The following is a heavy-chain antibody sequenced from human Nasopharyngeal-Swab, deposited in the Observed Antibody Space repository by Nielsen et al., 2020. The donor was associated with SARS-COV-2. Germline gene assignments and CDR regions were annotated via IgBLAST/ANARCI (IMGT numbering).Heavy chain of an antibody. V-gene: IGHV4-31*03. CDR2: IYYSGST. Sequence: TLSLTCPVSGGSISSGGYYWSWIRQHPGKGLEWIGYIYYSGSTYYNPSLKSRVTISVDTSKNQFSLKLSSVTAADTAVYYCARVLTRNLVVALVLDAFDIWGQGTMVTVSS. CDR3: ARVLTRNLVVALVLDAFDI. J-gene: IGHJ3*02. CDR1: GGSISSGGYY. D-gene: IGHD2-15*01.